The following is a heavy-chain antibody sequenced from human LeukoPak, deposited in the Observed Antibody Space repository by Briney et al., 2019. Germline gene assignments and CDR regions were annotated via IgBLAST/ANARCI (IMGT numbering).Heavy chain of an antibody. D-gene: IGHD1-26*01. J-gene: IGHJ6*03. CDR2: IYPGDSDT. Sequence: GESLKISCKGSGYSFTSYWIGWVRQMPGKGLEWMGIIYPGDSDTRYSPSFQGQVTISADKSISTAYLQWSSLKASDTAMYYCARHVGIVGADDYYMDVWGKGTTVTVSS. V-gene: IGHV5-51*01. CDR3: ARHVGIVGADDYYMDV. CDR1: GYSFTSYW.